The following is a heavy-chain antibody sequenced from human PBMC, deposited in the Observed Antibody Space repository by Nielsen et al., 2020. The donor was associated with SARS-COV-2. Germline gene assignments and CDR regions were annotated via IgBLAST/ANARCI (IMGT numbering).Heavy chain of an antibody. CDR3: ARDGGNYDYVWGSYRRHDAFDI. V-gene: IGHV3-48*02. CDR2: INNSSSTI. D-gene: IGHD3-16*02. Sequence: GGSLRLSCAASGFTFSSYSVNWFRQAPGKGLEWVSYINNSSSTIYYADSVKGRFTISRDNAKNSLYLQMNSLRDEDTAVYYCARDGGNYDYVWGSYRRHDAFDIWGQGTMVTVSS. J-gene: IGHJ3*02. CDR1: GFTFSSYS.